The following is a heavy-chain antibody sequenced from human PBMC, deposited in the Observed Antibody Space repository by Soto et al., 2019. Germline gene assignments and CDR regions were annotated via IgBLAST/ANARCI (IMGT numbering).Heavy chain of an antibody. Sequence: SGWSLRLSCAASGFTFSNYAMHWVRQAPGKGLEYVSGISSNGHSTDYANSVKGRFTISRDNSMNTLYLQMGSLRAEDMAVYNCAMGSNGYHFDYWGQGTLVTLSS. D-gene: IGHD5-12*01. V-gene: IGHV3-64*01. J-gene: IGHJ4*02. CDR2: ISSNGHST. CDR3: AMGSNGYHFDY. CDR1: GFTFSNYA.